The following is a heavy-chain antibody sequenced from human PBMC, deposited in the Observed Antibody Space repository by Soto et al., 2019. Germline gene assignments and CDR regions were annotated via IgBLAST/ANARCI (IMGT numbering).Heavy chain of an antibody. Sequence: GGTLRLSWAASGFTFSSGWMHWGRQAPGKGLGWVSPFNPEGTTTTYAASVKGRSTISRDNALATLYLQINSLRVEDTAVYYCTRDTFGARDYWGQGTLVTVS. D-gene: IGHD1-26*01. CDR3: TRDTFGARDY. J-gene: IGHJ4*02. CDR2: FNPEGTTT. CDR1: GFTFSSGW. V-gene: IGHV3-74*01.